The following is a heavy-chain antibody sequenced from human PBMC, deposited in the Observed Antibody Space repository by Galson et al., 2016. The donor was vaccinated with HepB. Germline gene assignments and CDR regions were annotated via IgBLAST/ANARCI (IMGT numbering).Heavy chain of an antibody. D-gene: IGHD1-26*01. CDR2: ISDGGHRK. V-gene: IGHV3-23*01. Sequence: SLRLSCAASGFNFNNFAMSWVRQGPGRGLEWVSAISDGGHRKYYAASVKGRFTVSRDNSKNTVWLQMNSLRAEDTALYYCAKDQDSGRNLAADSWGQGTLVTVYS. CDR3: AKDQDSGRNLAADS. CDR1: GFNFNNFA. J-gene: IGHJ4*02.